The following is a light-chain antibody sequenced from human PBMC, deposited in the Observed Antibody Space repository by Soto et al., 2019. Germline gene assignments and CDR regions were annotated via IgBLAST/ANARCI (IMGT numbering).Light chain of an antibody. CDR3: CSYAGSYV. V-gene: IGLV2-11*01. CDR1: SSDVGGYNY. Sequence: QSALTQPRSVSGSPGQSVNISCTGTSSDVGGYNYVSWYQQHPGKAPKLMIYDVSKRPSGVPDRFSGSKSGNTASLTISELQAEYDADYYCCSYAGSYVFGTGTKLTVL. J-gene: IGLJ1*01. CDR2: DVS.